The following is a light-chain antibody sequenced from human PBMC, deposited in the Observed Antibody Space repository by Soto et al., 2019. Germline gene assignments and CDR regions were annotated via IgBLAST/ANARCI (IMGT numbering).Light chain of an antibody. CDR2: AAS. V-gene: IGKV1-39*01. CDR1: QSISNN. J-gene: IGKJ3*01. Sequence: DIQMTQSPSSLSASVGDRVTITCRASQSISNNLNWYHQKPGKPPKLLIFAASTLHSGVPSRFNGGGSGTDFTLTINSLQPEQFATYHCQQTYSSRTFGPGPKVDIK. CDR3: QQTYSSRT.